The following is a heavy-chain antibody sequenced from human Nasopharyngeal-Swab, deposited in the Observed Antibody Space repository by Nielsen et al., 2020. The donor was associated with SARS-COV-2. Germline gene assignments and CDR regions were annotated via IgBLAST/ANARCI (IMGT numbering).Heavy chain of an antibody. J-gene: IGHJ6*02. CDR2: IYTSGST. D-gene: IGHD6-6*01. V-gene: IGHV4-61*02. Sequence: SETLSLTCTVSGGSISSGSYYWSWIRQPAGKGLEWIGRIYTSGSTNYNPSLKSRVTISVDTSKNQFSLKLSSVTAADTAVYYCARDEEYSSSVKFHYYYGMDVWGQGTMVTVSS. CDR1: GGSISSGSYY. CDR3: ARDEEYSSSVKFHYYYGMDV.